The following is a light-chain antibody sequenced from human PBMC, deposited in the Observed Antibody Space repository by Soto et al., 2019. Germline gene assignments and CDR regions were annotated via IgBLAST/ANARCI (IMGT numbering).Light chain of an antibody. Sequence: DIPMTQSPSTLSASVGDRVSITCRASQRISTCLAWYQQKPGKAPTLLIYDASSLQSGVPSRFSGSGSGTEFTLTISNLQPDDVATYYCQQYQIDWTFGQGTKVEIK. CDR3: QQYQIDWT. V-gene: IGKV1-5*01. J-gene: IGKJ1*01. CDR2: DAS. CDR1: QRISTC.